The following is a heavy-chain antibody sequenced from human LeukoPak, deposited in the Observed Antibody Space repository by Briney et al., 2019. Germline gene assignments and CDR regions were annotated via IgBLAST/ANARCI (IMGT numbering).Heavy chain of an antibody. CDR1: GFTFDDYA. CDR2: IKQDGSEK. V-gene: IGHV3-7*03. Sequence: GGSLRLSCAASGFTFDDYAMHWVRQAPRKGLEWVANIKQDGSEKYYVDSVKGRFTISRDNAKNSLYLQMNSLRAEDTAVYYCARDKGDYDTSGSLFVFGGQGTLVTVSS. D-gene: IGHD3-22*01. J-gene: IGHJ4*02. CDR3: ARDKGDYDTSGSLFVF.